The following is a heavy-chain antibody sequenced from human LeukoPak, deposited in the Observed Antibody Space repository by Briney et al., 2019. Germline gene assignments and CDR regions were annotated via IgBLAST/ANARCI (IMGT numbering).Heavy chain of an antibody. J-gene: IGHJ3*02. CDR3: ARELIYSASSFAFDI. V-gene: IGHV1-18*01. CDR1: GYTFSSYG. CDR2: INGYTGKT. Sequence: ASVKVSCRASGYTFSSYGITWVRQAPGQGLEWMGWINGYTGKTNYAQKFQDRVTVTTDTSTSTAYMELRSLRSDDTAVYYCARELIYSASSFAFDIWGQGTMVTVSS. D-gene: IGHD2-21*01.